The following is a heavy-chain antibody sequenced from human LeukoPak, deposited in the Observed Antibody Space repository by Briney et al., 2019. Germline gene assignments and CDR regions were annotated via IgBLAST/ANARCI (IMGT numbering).Heavy chain of an antibody. J-gene: IGHJ4*02. CDR1: GGSFSGYY. CDR2: INHSGST. V-gene: IGHV4-34*01. CDR3: AKRVDSGNNYFDY. D-gene: IGHD1-26*01. Sequence: SETLSLTCAVYGGSFSGYYWSWIRQPPGKGLEWIGEINHSGSTNYNPSLKSRVTISVDTSKNQFSLKLSSVTAADTAVYYCAKRVDSGNNYFDYWGQGTLVTVSS.